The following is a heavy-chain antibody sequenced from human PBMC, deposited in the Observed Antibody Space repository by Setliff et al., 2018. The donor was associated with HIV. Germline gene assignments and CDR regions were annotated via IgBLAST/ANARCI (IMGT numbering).Heavy chain of an antibody. CDR2: INEDGNKK. D-gene: IGHD1-26*01. J-gene: IGHJ4*02. Sequence: RGSLRLSCATSRFSFSTFWMTWVRQAPGKGLEWIANINEDGNKKYHAGSVWGRFTISRDNAKNSLYLQMNSLRAEDTAVYYCAKKAGETSLVGDQSLDHWGQGTLVTVSS. CDR1: RFSFSTFW. CDR3: AKKAGETSLVGDQSLDH. V-gene: IGHV3-7*01.